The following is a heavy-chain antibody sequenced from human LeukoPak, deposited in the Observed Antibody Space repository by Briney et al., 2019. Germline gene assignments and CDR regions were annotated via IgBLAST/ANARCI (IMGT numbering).Heavy chain of an antibody. CDR3: AEGRSSWNNWFDP. CDR1: GYTLTDLS. CDR2: FDPEDGET. V-gene: IGHV1-24*01. J-gene: IGHJ5*02. D-gene: IGHD6-13*01. Sequence: ASVKVSCKVSGYTLTDLSMHWVRQAPGKGLEWMGGFDPEDGETIYAQKFQGRVTMTEDTSTDTAYMELSSLTSEDTAVYYCAEGRSSWNNWFDPWGQGTLVTVSS.